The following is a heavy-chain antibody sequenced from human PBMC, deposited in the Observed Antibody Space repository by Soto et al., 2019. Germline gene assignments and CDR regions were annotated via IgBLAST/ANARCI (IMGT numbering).Heavy chain of an antibody. CDR3: ARGREGIAARPEGYYFDY. CDR1: GGSFSGYY. D-gene: IGHD6-6*01. Sequence: SETLSLTCAVYGGSFSGYYWSWIRQPPGKGPEWIGEINHSGSTNYNPSLKSRVTISVDTSKNQFSLKLSSVTAADTAVYYCARGREGIAARPEGYYFDYWGQGTLVTVSS. J-gene: IGHJ4*02. V-gene: IGHV4-34*01. CDR2: INHSGST.